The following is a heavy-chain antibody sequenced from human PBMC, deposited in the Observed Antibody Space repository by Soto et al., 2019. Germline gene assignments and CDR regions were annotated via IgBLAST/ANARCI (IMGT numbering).Heavy chain of an antibody. J-gene: IGHJ3*02. D-gene: IGHD1-26*01. CDR2: LAGTSYYT. CDR3: ARAKSSGRDDAFDI. CDR1: GFTFSDYY. Sequence: QVQLVESGGGLVEPGGSLRLSCGASGFTFSDYYMTWIRQAPGKGLEWVSYLAGTSYYTNYADSVKGRFIISRDNAKSSLYLQMKSRRAEDTAVYYCARAKSSGRDDAFDIWGQGTGVTVSS. V-gene: IGHV3-11*05.